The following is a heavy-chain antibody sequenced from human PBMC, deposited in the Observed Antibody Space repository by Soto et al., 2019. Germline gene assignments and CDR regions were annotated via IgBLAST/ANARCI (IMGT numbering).Heavy chain of an antibody. CDR3: ARESNNYLAHYYYGMDV. CDR1: GFIFSSFG. V-gene: IGHV3-33*01. J-gene: IGHJ6*02. D-gene: IGHD4-4*01. CDR2: ISYDGAKK. Sequence: GGSLRLSCAASGFIFSSFGMHWVRQAPGLGPEWVALISYDGAKKYYADSVKGRFTISRDNSKNTLFLQLNSLRAEDTAMYYCARESNNYLAHYYYGMDVVGQGTTVTVYS.